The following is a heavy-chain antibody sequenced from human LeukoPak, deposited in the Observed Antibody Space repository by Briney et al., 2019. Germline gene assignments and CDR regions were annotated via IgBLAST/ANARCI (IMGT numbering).Heavy chain of an antibody. CDR2: IYGGGST. Sequence: GGSLRLSCAASGFTVSSNYMSWVRQAPGKGLEWVSIIYGGGSTYYADSVRGRFTISRDNSGSTLYLQMNSLRAEDTAVYYCAGDRATSYFDYWGQGALVTISS. D-gene: IGHD1-26*01. CDR1: GFTVSSNY. V-gene: IGHV3-53*01. CDR3: AGDRATSYFDY. J-gene: IGHJ4*02.